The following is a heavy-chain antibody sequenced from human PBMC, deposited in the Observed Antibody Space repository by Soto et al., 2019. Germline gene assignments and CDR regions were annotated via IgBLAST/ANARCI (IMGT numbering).Heavy chain of an antibody. CDR3: ARSLNYYYGSGDDGHGP. J-gene: IGHJ5*02. CDR1: GYTFTSYA. CDR2: INAGNGNT. V-gene: IGHV1-3*01. Sequence: ASVKVSCKASGYTFTSYAMHWVRQAPGRRLEWMGWINAGNGNTKYSQKFQGRVTITRDTSASTAYMELSSLRSEDTAVYYCARSLNYYYGSGDDGHGPLGQGTMVTVSS. D-gene: IGHD3-10*01.